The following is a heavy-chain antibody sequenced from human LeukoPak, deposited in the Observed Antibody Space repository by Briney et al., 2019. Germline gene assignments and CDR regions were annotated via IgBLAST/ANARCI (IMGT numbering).Heavy chain of an antibody. CDR1: GYTFTGYY. Sequence: ASVKVFCKASGYTFTGYYMHWGRQAPGQGLEWMGWINPNSGGTNYAQKFQGWVTMTRDTSISTAYMELSRLRSDDTAVYYCERAGCSSTSCPNWFDPWGQGTLVTVSS. D-gene: IGHD2-2*01. V-gene: IGHV1-2*04. CDR2: INPNSGGT. J-gene: IGHJ5*02. CDR3: ERAGCSSTSCPNWFDP.